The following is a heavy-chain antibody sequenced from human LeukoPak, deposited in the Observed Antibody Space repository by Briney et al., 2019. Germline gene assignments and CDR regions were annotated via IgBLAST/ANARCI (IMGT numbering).Heavy chain of an antibody. CDR3: ARDLGPPYSSGWYWY. CDR1: GYTFTGYY. CDR2: INPNSGGT. Sequence: ASVKVSCKASGYTFTGYYMHWVRQAPGQGLEWMGRINPNSGGTNYAQKFQGRVTMTRDTSISTAYMELSRLRSDDTAVYYCARDLGPPYSSGWYWYWDQGTLVTVSS. J-gene: IGHJ4*02. D-gene: IGHD6-19*01. V-gene: IGHV1-2*06.